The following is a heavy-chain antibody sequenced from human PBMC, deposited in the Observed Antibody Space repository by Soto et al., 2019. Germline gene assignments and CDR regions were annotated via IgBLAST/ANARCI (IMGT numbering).Heavy chain of an antibody. D-gene: IGHD2-15*01. V-gene: IGHV3-74*01. J-gene: IGHJ4*02. CDR1: GFSFSSYW. Sequence: GGSLRLSCAASGFSFSSYWMHWLRQVPGKGLVWVSRIKGDGDYTNYADSVKGRFTISRDNAKNTLYLQMNSLRAEDTAVYYCARERGGYSSDFWGQGTLVTVSS. CDR3: ARERGGYSSDF. CDR2: IKGDGDYT.